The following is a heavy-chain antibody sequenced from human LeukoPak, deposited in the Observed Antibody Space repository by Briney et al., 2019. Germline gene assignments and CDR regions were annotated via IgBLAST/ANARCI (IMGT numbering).Heavy chain of an antibody. CDR1: GFSFSDYY. CDR3: ARIRSPNEDAFDI. Sequence: SGGSLRLSCAASGFSFSDYYMSWIRQAPGKGLEWLSFISSSGAVIQYEDSVKGRFTISRDSAKNSLSLQMNSLRVADTAIYYCARIRSPNEDAFDIWGQGTMVTVSS. J-gene: IGHJ3*02. V-gene: IGHV3-11*01. CDR2: ISSSGAVI.